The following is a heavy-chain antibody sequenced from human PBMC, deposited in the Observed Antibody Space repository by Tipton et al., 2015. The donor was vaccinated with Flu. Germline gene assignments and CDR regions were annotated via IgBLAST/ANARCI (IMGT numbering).Heavy chain of an antibody. J-gene: IGHJ4*02. CDR3: ARHSGSRSYPLDY. V-gene: IGHV4-4*07. Sequence: TLSLTCTVSGGSISRYYWSWIRQPAGKGLEWIGRIFTIGGTNYNPSLQSRVSISIDTSKNQFSLKLSSVTAADTAVYYCARHSGSRSYPLDYWGQGTLVTVSS. D-gene: IGHD3-10*01. CDR2: IFTIGGT. CDR1: GGSISRYY.